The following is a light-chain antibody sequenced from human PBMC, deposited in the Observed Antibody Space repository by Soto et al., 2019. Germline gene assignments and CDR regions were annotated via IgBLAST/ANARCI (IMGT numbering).Light chain of an antibody. J-gene: IGKJ1*01. CDR3: QQYGSSPRKT. Sequence: EIVLTQSPGTLSLSPGERATLSCRASQSVSNNYLAWYQQKPGQTPRLLIYDASSRATGIPDRFSGRGSGTDFTLTISRLEPEDFAVYYCQQYGSSPRKTFGQGTKVEIK. CDR1: QSVSNNY. V-gene: IGKV3-20*01. CDR2: DAS.